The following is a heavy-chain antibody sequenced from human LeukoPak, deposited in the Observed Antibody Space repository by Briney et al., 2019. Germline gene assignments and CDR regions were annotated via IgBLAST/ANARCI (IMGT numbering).Heavy chain of an antibody. CDR3: AKDRGGASGWSSGS. Sequence: GGSLRLSCGASGFTFSNYAMSWVRQAPGQGLEWVSAIGGTSGSTYYADSVKGRFTISRDNFKNMLYLQMNSLRAEDTAVYYCAKDRGGASGWSSGSWGQGTLVTVSS. CDR1: GFTFSNYA. J-gene: IGHJ5*02. V-gene: IGHV3-23*01. D-gene: IGHD6-19*01. CDR2: IGGTSGST.